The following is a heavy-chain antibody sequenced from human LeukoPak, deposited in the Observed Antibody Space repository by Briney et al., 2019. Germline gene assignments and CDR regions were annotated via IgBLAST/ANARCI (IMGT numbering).Heavy chain of an antibody. V-gene: IGHV1-8*01. J-gene: IGHJ5*02. CDR2: MDPDSGNT. CDR1: GYTFSSDY. Sequence: ASLKLSCNASGYTFSSDYINCLRQATAQGLEWMGWMDPDSGNTAYAQKFQSRVTMTVNTSITTSYMELSSLTSEDTAVYYCARAHGSSSWYNRWYAPWGQGNLVLVSS. CDR3: ARAHGSSSWYNRWYAP. D-gene: IGHD6-13*01.